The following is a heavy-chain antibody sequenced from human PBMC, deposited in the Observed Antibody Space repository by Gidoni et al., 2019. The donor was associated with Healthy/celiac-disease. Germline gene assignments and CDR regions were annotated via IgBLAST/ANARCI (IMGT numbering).Heavy chain of an antibody. D-gene: IGHD3-16*01. J-gene: IGHJ3*02. CDR2: IIPIFGTA. CDR3: ASLRPRGKSDSFDI. Sequence: QVQLVQTGAEVKKTGSSVKVPCKASGGTFSSYAISWVRQAPGQGLEWIGVIIPIFGTANSAQKFHGRVTITADESPSTAYMELSSLRSEDPAVYCCASLRPRGKSDSFDIWGQGTMVTVSS. CDR1: GGTFSSYA. V-gene: IGHV1-69*01.